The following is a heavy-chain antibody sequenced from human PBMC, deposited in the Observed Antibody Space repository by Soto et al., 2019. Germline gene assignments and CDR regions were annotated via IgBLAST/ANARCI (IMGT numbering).Heavy chain of an antibody. CDR3: AKNGQPPYYYYGLDV. V-gene: IGHV1-18*01. D-gene: IGHD2-8*01. CDR2: ISGYNGDT. CDR1: GYTFSRYG. J-gene: IGHJ6*02. Sequence: QGQLVQSGGEVKKPGASVKVSCKASGYTFSRYGISWVRQAPGQGLEWMGWISGYNGDTNYAQKFKGRVTMTIDTSXXTASMELRGLTSDDTAIYYCAKNGQPPYYYYGLDVWGQGTTVTVSS.